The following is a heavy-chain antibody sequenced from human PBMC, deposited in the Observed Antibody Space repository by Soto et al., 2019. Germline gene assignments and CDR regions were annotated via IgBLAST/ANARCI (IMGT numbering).Heavy chain of an antibody. J-gene: IGHJ5*01. CDR2: MNPNSGNT. V-gene: IGHV1-8*01. CDR1: GYSFISYD. CDR3: ARGREYSRTFDS. Sequence: QVQLVQSGAEVKKPGASVKVSCKASGYSFISYDINWVRQATGQGLEWMGWMNPNSGNTGYAQKFQGRVTMTRNTSISTAYMELSSLRSEDTAVYHCARGREYSRTFDSWGQGTLVTVSS. D-gene: IGHD6-6*01.